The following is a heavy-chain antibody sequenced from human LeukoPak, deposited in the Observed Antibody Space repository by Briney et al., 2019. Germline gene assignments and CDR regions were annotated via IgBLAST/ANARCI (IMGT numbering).Heavy chain of an antibody. J-gene: IGHJ4*02. D-gene: IGHD6-19*01. CDR2: IYYSGST. CDR3: AGHSSGPRYYFDY. CDR1: GGSISSSSYY. V-gene: IGHV4-39*07. Sequence: SETLSLTCTVSGGSISSSSYYWGWIRQPPGKGLEWIGSIYYSGSTYYNPSLKSRVTMSVDTSKNQFSLKLSSVTAADTAVYYCAGHSSGPRYYFDYWGQGTLVTVSS.